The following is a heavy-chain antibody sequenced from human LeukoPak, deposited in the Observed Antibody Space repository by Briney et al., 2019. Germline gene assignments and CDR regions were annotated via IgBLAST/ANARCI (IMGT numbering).Heavy chain of an antibody. CDR1: GFTFSSYA. CDR2: ISGSGGST. Sequence: GGSLRLSCAAAGFTFSSYAMSWVRQAPGKGLEWVSAISGSGGSTYYADSVKGRFTISRDNSKNTLYLQMNSLRAEDTAVYYCAKGKQWLVLDCPDYWGQGTLITVSS. V-gene: IGHV3-23*01. J-gene: IGHJ4*02. CDR3: AKGKQWLVLDCPDY. D-gene: IGHD6-19*01.